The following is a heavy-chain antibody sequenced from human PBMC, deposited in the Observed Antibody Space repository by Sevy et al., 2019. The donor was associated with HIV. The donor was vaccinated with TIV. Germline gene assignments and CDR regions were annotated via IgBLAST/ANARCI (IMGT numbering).Heavy chain of an antibody. CDR1: GFTFSSYG. CDR2: ISYDGSNK. J-gene: IGHJ4*02. CDR3: AKDRPIGVYCSGGSCYSELDY. D-gene: IGHD2-15*01. Sequence: GGSLRLSCAASGFTFSSYGMHWVRQAPGKGLEWVAVISYDGSNKYYADSVKGRFTISRDNSKNTLYLQMKSLRAEDTAVYYCAKDRPIGVYCSGGSCYSELDYWGQGTLVTVSS. V-gene: IGHV3-30*18.